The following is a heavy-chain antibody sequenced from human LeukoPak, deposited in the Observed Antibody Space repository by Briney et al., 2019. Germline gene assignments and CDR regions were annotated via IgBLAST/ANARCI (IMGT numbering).Heavy chain of an antibody. CDR2: ITNDGSST. V-gene: IGHV3-74*01. D-gene: IGHD2/OR15-2a*01. CDR1: GLTFSSHW. Sequence: GGSLRLSCAASGLTFSSHWMHWVRQAPGKGLVWVSRITNDGSSTTYADSVKGRFTISRDNAMNSLFLQMNSLRAEDTAMYYCASGVDLDSSTYRPFDYWGQGALVTVSS. CDR3: ASGVDLDSSTYRPFDY. J-gene: IGHJ4*02.